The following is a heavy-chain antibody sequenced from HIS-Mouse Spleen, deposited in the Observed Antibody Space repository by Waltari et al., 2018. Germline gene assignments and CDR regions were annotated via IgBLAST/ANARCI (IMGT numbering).Heavy chain of an antibody. Sequence: QLQLQESCPGLVKPSETLSLTCTVSGRSISSSSYSRGWIRQPPGKGLEWMGSIYYSGSTYYNPSLKSRVTISVDTSKNQCSLKLSSVTAADTAVYYCAREIPYSSSWYDWYFDLWGRGTLVTVSS. J-gene: IGHJ2*01. V-gene: IGHV4-39*07. CDR2: IYYSGST. CDR1: GRSISSSSYS. D-gene: IGHD6-13*01. CDR3: AREIPYSSSWYDWYFDL.